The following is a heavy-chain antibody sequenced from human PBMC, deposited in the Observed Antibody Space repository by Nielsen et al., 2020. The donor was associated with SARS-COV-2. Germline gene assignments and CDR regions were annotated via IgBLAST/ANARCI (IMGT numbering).Heavy chain of an antibody. V-gene: IGHV3-21*01. J-gene: IGHJ6*02. CDR2: ISSSSSYI. Sequence: VRQAPGKGLEWVSSISSSSSYIYYADSVKGRFTISRDNAKNSLYLQMNNLRAEDTAVYYCAREACSSTSCYMGMGSYYYYGMDVWGQGTTVTVSS. CDR3: AREACSSTSCYMGMGSYYYYGMDV. D-gene: IGHD2-2*02.